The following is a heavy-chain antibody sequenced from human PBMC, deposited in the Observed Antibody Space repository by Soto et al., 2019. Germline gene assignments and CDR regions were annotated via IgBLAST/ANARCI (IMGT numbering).Heavy chain of an antibody. V-gene: IGHV6-1*01. J-gene: IGHJ4*02. Sequence: QSQTLSLTCAISGDSLSSSSAAWNWIRQSPSRGLEWLGRTYYRSKWYNDYALSVKSRITINPDTSKNQFSLQLNSVTPEDTAVYYCARAPYEADYVWGSYRLFDCWGQGTLVTVSS. D-gene: IGHD3-16*02. CDR3: ARAPYEADYVWGSYRLFDC. CDR1: GDSLSSSSAA. CDR2: TYYRSKWYN.